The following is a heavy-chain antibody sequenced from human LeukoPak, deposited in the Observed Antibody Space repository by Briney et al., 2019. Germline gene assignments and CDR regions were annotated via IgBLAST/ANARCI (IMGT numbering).Heavy chain of an antibody. D-gene: IGHD3-22*01. J-gene: IGHJ4*02. Sequence: PGGSLRLSCAASGFTFSNYAMNWVRQAPGMGLEWVSRISGSGDSTFYADSVKGRFTLSRDNSKNTLYLQMNSLRAEDTAVYYCAKGYDSSGYYYVDYWGQGTLVTVSS. V-gene: IGHV3-23*01. CDR3: AKGYDSSGYYYVDY. CDR2: ISGSGDST. CDR1: GFTFSNYA.